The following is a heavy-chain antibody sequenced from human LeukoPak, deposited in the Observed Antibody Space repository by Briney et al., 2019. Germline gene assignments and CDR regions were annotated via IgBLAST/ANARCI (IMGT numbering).Heavy chain of an antibody. CDR2: IRQDGSEK. CDR3: ARDSSPDY. Sequence: GGSLRLSCGVSGFTFSAYWMSWVRQAPGKGLEWVANIRQDGSEKQYVESVKGRFTISRDNAKSSLYLQMNSLRAEDTAVYYCARDSSPDYWGQGTLVTVSS. J-gene: IGHJ4*02. V-gene: IGHV3-7*01. CDR1: GFTFSAYW. D-gene: IGHD6-13*01.